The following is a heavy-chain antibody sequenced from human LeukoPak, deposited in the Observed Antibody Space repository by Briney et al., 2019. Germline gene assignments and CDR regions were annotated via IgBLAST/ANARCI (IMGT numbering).Heavy chain of an antibody. CDR2: IIPIFGTA. CDR3: ARVRSPVTTMPGDY. V-gene: IGHV1-69*06. Sequence: ASVKVSCKASGGTFSSYAISWVRQAPGQGLEWMGGIIPIFGTANYAQKFQGRVTITADKSTSTAYMELSSLRSEDTAVYYCARVRSPVTTMPGDYWGQGTLVTVSS. J-gene: IGHJ4*02. D-gene: IGHD4-17*01. CDR1: GGTFSSYA.